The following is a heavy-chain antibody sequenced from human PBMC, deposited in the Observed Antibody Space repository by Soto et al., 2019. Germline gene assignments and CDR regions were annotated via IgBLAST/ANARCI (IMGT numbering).Heavy chain of an antibody. Sequence: QVQLQESGPGLVKPSETLSLSCSVSGGSVNSVNYYWSWIRQPPGKGLEWIGYIYSSGSTKYNPSLKSRVTISVDPSKHQLSLRLNSVSTADTAVYYCATSPWFAFDIWGQGTMVTVSS. J-gene: IGHJ3*02. CDR1: GGSVNSVNYY. CDR2: IYSSGST. CDR3: ATSPWFAFDI. V-gene: IGHV4-61*01. D-gene: IGHD3-10*01.